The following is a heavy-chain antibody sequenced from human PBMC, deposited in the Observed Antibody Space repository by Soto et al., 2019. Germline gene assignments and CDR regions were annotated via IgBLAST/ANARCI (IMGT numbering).Heavy chain of an antibody. CDR1: GFTFSSYG. Sequence: QVQLVESGGGVVQPGRSLRLSCAASGFTFSSYGMHWVRQAPGKGLEWVAVIWYDGSNKYYADSVKGRFTISRDNSKNRLYLQMNGLGAEDGAVYYCARDSEGFDPWGQGTLVTVSS. J-gene: IGHJ5*02. V-gene: IGHV3-33*01. CDR2: IWYDGSNK. CDR3: ARDSEGFDP.